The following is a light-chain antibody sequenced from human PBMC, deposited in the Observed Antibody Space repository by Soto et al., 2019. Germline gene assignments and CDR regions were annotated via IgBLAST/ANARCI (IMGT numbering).Light chain of an antibody. CDR3: VAWDDSLSAWV. CDR1: SSNIGSNY. Sequence: QSALTQPPSASGTPGQRVTISCSGSSSNIGSNYVYWHQQLPGTAPRLLIYKDNQRPSGVPDRFSGSKSGTSASLAISGLRSEDEADYYCVAWDDSLSAWVFGGGTKVTV. CDR2: KDN. V-gene: IGLV1-47*01. J-gene: IGLJ3*02.